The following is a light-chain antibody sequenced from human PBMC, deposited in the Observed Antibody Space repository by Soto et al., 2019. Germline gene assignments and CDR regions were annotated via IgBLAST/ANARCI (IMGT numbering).Light chain of an antibody. CDR1: QDISSW. CDR3: QQADSFPLT. J-gene: IGKJ4*01. V-gene: IGKV1D-12*01. CDR2: AAS. Sequence: DIQMTQSPSSVSASVGDRVIITCRASQDISSWLAWYQQKAGEAPKLLIFAASRLHSGVPSRFSGSGSGTDFTLTITNLQLEDFATYYCQQADSFPLTFGGGTKVEIK.